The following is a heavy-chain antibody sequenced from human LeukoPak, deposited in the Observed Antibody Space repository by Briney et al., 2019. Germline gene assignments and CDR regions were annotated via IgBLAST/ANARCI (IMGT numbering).Heavy chain of an antibody. V-gene: IGHV4-59*08. CDR1: GGSNSSYY. J-gene: IGHJ3*02. D-gene: IGHD1-26*01. Sequence: SETLSLTCNVSGGSNSSYYWSWIRQPPGKGLEWIGYMYYGGNTNYNPSLKSRVTTSVDSSKNQFSLKLSSVTAADTAVYYCARHTLVGARNAFDIWGQGTMATVSS. CDR3: ARHTLVGARNAFDI. CDR2: MYYGGNT.